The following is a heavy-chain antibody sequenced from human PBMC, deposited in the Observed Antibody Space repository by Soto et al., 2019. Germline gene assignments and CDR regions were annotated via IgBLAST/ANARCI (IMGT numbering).Heavy chain of an antibody. Sequence: GGSLRLSCATSGFRFGEYGMSWFRQAPGKGLEWVGFISTEPHSAATQYAASVKGRFTITRDDSKRIVDLQMSSLKTEDTAIYYCSRKVTLSGVVLPTHWFDSWGQGALVTVSS. V-gene: IGHV3-49*03. CDR1: GFRFGEYG. CDR2: ISTEPHSAAT. J-gene: IGHJ5*01. CDR3: SRKVTLSGVVLPTHWFDS. D-gene: IGHD3-3*01.